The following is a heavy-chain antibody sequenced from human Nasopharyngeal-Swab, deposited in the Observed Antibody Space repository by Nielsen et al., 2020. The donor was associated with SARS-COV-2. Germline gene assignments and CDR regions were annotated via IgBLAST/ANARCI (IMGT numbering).Heavy chain of an antibody. J-gene: IGHJ5*02. CDR2: IYYSGST. CDR3: ARDAGYGSGTGVDP. V-gene: IGHV4-59*01. CDR1: GGSISSYY. Sequence: SETLSLTCTVSGGSISSYYWSWIRQPPGKGLEWIGYIYYSGSTNYNPSLKSRVTISVDTSKNQFSLKLSSATAADTAVYYCARDAGYGSGTGVDPWGQGTLVTVSS. D-gene: IGHD3-10*01.